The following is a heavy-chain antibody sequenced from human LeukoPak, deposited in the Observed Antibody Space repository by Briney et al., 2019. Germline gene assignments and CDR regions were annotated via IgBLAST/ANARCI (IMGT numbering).Heavy chain of an antibody. CDR2: ISSSSSCI. CDR1: GLTFSSYS. V-gene: IGHV3-21*01. Sequence: GGSLRLSCAASGLTFSSYSMNWVRQAPGKGLEWVSSISSSSSCIYYADSVKGRFTISRDNAKNSLYLQMNSLRAEDTAVYYCAKSEGYFDYWGQGTLVTVSS. CDR3: AKSEGYFDY. J-gene: IGHJ4*02.